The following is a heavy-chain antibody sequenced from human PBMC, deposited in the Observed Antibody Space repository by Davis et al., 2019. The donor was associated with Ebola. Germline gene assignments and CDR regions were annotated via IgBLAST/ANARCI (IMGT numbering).Heavy chain of an antibody. V-gene: IGHV1-18*01. Sequence: ASVKVSCKASGYTFTSYGISWVRQAPGQGLEWMGWISAYNGNTNYAQKLQGRVTMTTDTSTSTAYMELRSLRSDDTAVYYCARGIPDYDFWSGYYSDYWGQGTLVTGSS. J-gene: IGHJ4*02. CDR2: ISAYNGNT. CDR3: ARGIPDYDFWSGYYSDY. CDR1: GYTFTSYG. D-gene: IGHD3-3*01.